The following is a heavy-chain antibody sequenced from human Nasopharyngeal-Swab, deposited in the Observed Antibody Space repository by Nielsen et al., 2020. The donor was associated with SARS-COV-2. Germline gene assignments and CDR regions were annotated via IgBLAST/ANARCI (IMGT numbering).Heavy chain of an antibody. J-gene: IGHJ4*02. CDR2: ISSSSSYT. D-gene: IGHD6-6*01. V-gene: IGHV3-11*06. Sequence: GESLKISCAASGFTFSDYYMSWIRQAPGKGLEWVSYISSSSSYTNYADSVKSRFTISRDNAKNSLYLQMNSLRAEDTAVYYCARGGSSFLDYWGQGTLVTVSS. CDR3: ARGGSSFLDY. CDR1: GFTFSDYY.